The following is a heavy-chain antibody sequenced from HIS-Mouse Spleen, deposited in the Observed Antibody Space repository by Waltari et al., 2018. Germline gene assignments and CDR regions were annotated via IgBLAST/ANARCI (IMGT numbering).Heavy chain of an antibody. V-gene: IGHV3-30*18. CDR1: GFTFSSYG. D-gene: IGHD6-19*01. CDR2: ISYDGSNK. J-gene: IGHJ4*02. CDR3: AKASSGWLDY. Sequence: QVQLVESGGGVVQPGRSLRLSCAASGFTFSSYGMHWVRQAPGNGLEWVAVISYDGSNKYYADSVKGRFTISRDNSKNTLYLQMNSLRAEDTAVYYCAKASSGWLDYWGQGTLVTVSS.